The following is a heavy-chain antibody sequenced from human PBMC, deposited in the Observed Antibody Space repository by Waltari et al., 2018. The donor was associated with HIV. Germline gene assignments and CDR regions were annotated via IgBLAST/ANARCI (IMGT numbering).Heavy chain of an antibody. Sequence: QVQLVESGGGVVQPGRSLRLSCAASGFTFSNFAMHWVRQAPGTGLEWISIVSHDGGNNYYLDSVKGRFTISRDNSRDTLYLQMDRLRPEDTAVYYCAKDRFDFMHDRWYSWGTYRYTDSVSGMQFWGQGTTVTVSS. CDR3: AKDRFDFMHDRWYSWGTYRYTDSVSGMQF. J-gene: IGHJ6*02. CDR1: GFTFSNFA. CDR2: VSHDGGNN. V-gene: IGHV3-30*18. D-gene: IGHD3-16*02.